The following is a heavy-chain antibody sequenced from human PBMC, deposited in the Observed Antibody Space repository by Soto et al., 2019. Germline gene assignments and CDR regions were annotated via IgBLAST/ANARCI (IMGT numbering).Heavy chain of an antibody. CDR2: ISAYNGNT. V-gene: IGHV1-18*01. Sequence: QVQLVQSGAEVKKPGASVKVSCKASGYTFTSYGISWVRQAPGQGLEWMGWISAYNGNTNYAQKLQGRVTMTTDTSTSTAYMELRSLRSDDTAVYYCARSALSVYSSGWIAPYYFDYWGQGTLVTVSS. J-gene: IGHJ4*02. CDR1: GYTFTSYG. D-gene: IGHD6-19*01. CDR3: ARSALSVYSSGWIAPYYFDY.